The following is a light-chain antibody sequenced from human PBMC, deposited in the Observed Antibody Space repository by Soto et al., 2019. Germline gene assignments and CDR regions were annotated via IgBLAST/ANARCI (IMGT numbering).Light chain of an antibody. CDR3: QQYNSWT. CDR2: DAS. Sequence: DIQMTQSPSTLSASVGDRVTITCRASQSISSWLAWYQQKPGKAPKLIIYDASSLESGVPSRFSGSGSGTEFTLTISSLQPDDFATYYCQQYNSWTFGQGTKVDI. V-gene: IGKV1-5*01. J-gene: IGKJ1*01. CDR1: QSISSW.